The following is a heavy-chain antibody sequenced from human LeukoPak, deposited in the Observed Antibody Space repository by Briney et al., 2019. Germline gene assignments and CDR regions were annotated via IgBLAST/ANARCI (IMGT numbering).Heavy chain of an antibody. CDR2: INHSGST. D-gene: IGHD2-2*01. CDR1: GVSFSGYY. CDR3: ARQGCSSTSCCFDY. J-gene: IGHJ4*02. Sequence: SETLSLTCAVYGVSFSGYYWSWIRQPPGKGLEWIGEINHSGSTNYNPSLKSRVTISVDTSKNQFSLKLSSVTAADTAVYYCARQGCSSTSCCFDYWGQGTLVTVSS. V-gene: IGHV4-34*01.